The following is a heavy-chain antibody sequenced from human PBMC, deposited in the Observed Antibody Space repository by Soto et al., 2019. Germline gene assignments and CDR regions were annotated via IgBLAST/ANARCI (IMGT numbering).Heavy chain of an antibody. CDR2: INPRNGDA. Sequence: ASVKVSCKASGYTFTDYNLHWVRQAPGQGLEWMGSINPRNGDAVSAQKFQARVTMTRDASITTAYMELIRLTSPDTAVYYCARHRFTSGSDYFDSWGQGTLVTVSS. CDR1: GYTFTDYN. D-gene: IGHD1-1*01. J-gene: IGHJ4*02. CDR3: ARHRFTSGSDYFDS. V-gene: IGHV1-2*02.